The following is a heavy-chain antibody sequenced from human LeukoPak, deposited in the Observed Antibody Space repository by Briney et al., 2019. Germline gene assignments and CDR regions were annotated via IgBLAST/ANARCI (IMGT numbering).Heavy chain of an antibody. CDR2: ISGSGGST. Sequence: GGSLRLSCAASGFTFSSYAMSWVRQAPGKGLEWVAGISGSGGSTNYGDSVKGRFTISRDNSKNTLYLQMNSLRAEDTAVYYCAKDRDYYGSGSYFVGAYWGQGTLVTVSS. CDR3: AKDRDYYGSGSYFVGAY. D-gene: IGHD3-10*01. V-gene: IGHV3-23*01. J-gene: IGHJ4*02. CDR1: GFTFSSYA.